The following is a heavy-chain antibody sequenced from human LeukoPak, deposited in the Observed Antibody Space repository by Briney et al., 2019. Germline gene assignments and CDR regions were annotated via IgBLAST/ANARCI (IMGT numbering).Heavy chain of an antibody. CDR3: ARRTGTTNS. Sequence: PSETLSLTCTVSGGSISGSNYYWDWIRQPPGKGLEWIGSIHYRGNAYYNPSLKSRITISVATSKNQFSLRLKSVTAADTAVYYCARRTGTTNSWGQGTLVTVSS. J-gene: IGHJ4*02. D-gene: IGHD1-7*01. V-gene: IGHV4-39*01. CDR2: IHYRGNA. CDR1: GGSISGSNYY.